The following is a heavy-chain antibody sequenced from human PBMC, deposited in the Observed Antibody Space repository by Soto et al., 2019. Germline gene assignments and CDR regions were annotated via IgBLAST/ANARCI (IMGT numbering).Heavy chain of an antibody. D-gene: IGHD3-22*01. CDR3: ARDISGSGYGGYDY. V-gene: IGHV4-30-4*01. CDR2: IYYSGST. CDR1: GGSISSGDYY. J-gene: IGHJ4*02. Sequence: SETLSLTCTVSGGSISSGDYYWSWIRQPPGKGLEWIGYIYYSGSTYYNPSLKSRVTISVDTSKNQFSLKLSSVTAADTAVYYCARDISGSGYGGYDYWGQGTLVTVSS.